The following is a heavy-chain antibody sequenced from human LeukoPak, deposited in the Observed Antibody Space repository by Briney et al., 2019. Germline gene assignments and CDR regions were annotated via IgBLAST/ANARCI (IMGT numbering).Heavy chain of an antibody. D-gene: IGHD3-22*01. CDR3: ARHGTSRITMNH. J-gene: IGHJ4*02. CDR1: GGSISPYY. CDR2: IFYSGST. V-gene: IGHV4-59*08. Sequence: SETLSLTCTVSGGSISPYYWSWIRQPPGEGLEWIGYIFYSGSTNYNPSLKSRVTISVDTSKNQFSLKLSSVTAADTAMYYCARHGTSRITMNHWGQGTLVTVSS.